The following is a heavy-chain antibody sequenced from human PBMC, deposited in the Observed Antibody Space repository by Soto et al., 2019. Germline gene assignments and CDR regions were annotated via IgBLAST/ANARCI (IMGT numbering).Heavy chain of an antibody. CDR2: ISSYGDNT. J-gene: IGHJ4*02. Sequence: PGGSLRLSCSASGFTFINYVMHWVRQAPGKGLEYVSGISSYGDNTYYADSVKGRFTISRDNSKNTLYLQMSSLRIEDTAIFYCPYSSGWYRFDYWGQGTLVTVSS. CDR3: PYSSGWYRFDY. CDR1: GFTFINYV. V-gene: IGHV3-64D*06. D-gene: IGHD6-19*01.